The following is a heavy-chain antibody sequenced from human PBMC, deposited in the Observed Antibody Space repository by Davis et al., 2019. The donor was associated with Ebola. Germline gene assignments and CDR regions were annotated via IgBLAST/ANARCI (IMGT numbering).Heavy chain of an antibody. CDR2: IYYSGST. CDR1: GGSISSSSYY. CDR3: ARDIRVRSGWQYYYYYYGMDV. V-gene: IGHV4-39*07. J-gene: IGHJ6*02. Sequence: MPSETLSLTCTVSGGSISSSSYYWGWIRQPPGKGLEWIGSIYYSGSTNYNPSLKSRVTISVDTSKNQFSLKLSSVTAADTAVYYCARDIRVRSGWQYYYYYYGMDVWGQGTTVTVSS. D-gene: IGHD6-19*01.